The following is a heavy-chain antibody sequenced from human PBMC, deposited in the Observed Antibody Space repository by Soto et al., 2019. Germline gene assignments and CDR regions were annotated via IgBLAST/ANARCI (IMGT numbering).Heavy chain of an antibody. Sequence: QVQLVESGGGVVQPGRSLRLSCAASGFTFSSYAMHWVRQAPGKGLEWVAVISYDGSNKYYADSVKGRFTISRDNSKNTLYLQMNSLRAEDTAVYYCARVIGAAAIDYWAQGTLVTVSS. D-gene: IGHD2-15*01. V-gene: IGHV3-30-3*01. CDR2: ISYDGSNK. J-gene: IGHJ4*02. CDR3: ARVIGAAAIDY. CDR1: GFTFSSYA.